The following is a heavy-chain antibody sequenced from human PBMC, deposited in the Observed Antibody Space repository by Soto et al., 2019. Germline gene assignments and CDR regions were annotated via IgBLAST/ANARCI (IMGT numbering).Heavy chain of an antibody. J-gene: IGHJ6*02. CDR3: ARDRDYYDSSGSLGGGMDV. V-gene: IGHV4-31*03. CDR2: IYYSGST. D-gene: IGHD3-22*01. Sequence: QVQLQESGPGLVKPSQTLSLTCTVSGGSISSGGYYWSWIRQHPGKGLEWIGYIYYSGSTYYNPSLKSRVTIAVDTSKNQFSLKLSSVTAADTAVYYCARDRDYYDSSGSLGGGMDVWGQGTTVTVSS. CDR1: GGSISSGGYY.